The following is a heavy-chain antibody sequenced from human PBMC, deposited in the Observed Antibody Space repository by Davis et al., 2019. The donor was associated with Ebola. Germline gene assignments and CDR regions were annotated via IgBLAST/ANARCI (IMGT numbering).Heavy chain of an antibody. V-gene: IGHV1-18*01. J-gene: IGHJ6*02. CDR2: IAVYNGDT. Sequence: ASVKVSCKASGYSFHTYGIGWVRQAPGQGLEWMGWIAVYNGDTKYAHEIQGRVTMTTDISTDTVYMDLRGLRSDDTAVYFCARIAAESDYGMDVWGQGTTVTVSS. CDR1: GYSFHTYG. D-gene: IGHD6-13*01. CDR3: ARIAAESDYGMDV.